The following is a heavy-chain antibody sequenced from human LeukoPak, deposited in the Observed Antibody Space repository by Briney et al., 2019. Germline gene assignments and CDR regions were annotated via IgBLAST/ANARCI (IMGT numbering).Heavy chain of an antibody. CDR1: RSGFINSA. CDR2: IVVGSGNT. Sequence: TSVKVSCKASRSGFINSAVQWVRQARGQRLEWIGWIVVGSGNTNYAQKFQERVTITRDMSTATVYIEVRGLRSEDTAVYYCAADRVQQGGASAYWGQGTLVTVYS. J-gene: IGHJ4*02. D-gene: IGHD1-26*01. CDR3: AADRVQQGGASAY. V-gene: IGHV1-58*01.